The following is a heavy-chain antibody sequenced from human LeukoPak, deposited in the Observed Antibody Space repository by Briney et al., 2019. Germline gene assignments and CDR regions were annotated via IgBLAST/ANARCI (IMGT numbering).Heavy chain of an antibody. J-gene: IGHJ4*01. Sequence: GGSLRLSCAASGFSFNTYGMSWVRQAPGKGLEWVSSITKSGDSTYYADTVRGRFTISRDNSKNTLYLQMNSLRAEDTAVYHCAKGQGYSPSGWYFDYWGHGTLVTVSS. CDR3: AKGQGYSPSGWYFDY. D-gene: IGHD1-26*01. V-gene: IGHV3-23*01. CDR2: ITKSGDST. CDR1: GFSFNTYG.